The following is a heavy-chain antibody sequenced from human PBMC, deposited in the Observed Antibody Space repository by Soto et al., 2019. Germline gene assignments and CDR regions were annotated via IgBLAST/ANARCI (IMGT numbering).Heavy chain of an antibody. J-gene: IGHJ3*02. V-gene: IGHV4-30-4*01. CDR1: GDSISSADYY. D-gene: IGHD7-27*01. CDR3: ARDQSGAADI. CDR2: IFYSGTT. Sequence: PSETLSLTCTVSGDSISSADYYWSWIRQTPGKGLEWIGHIFYSGTTYYNPSLKSRLTISVDTSKNHFSLRLTSVTAADTAVYFCARDQSGAADIWGQGTMVTVSS.